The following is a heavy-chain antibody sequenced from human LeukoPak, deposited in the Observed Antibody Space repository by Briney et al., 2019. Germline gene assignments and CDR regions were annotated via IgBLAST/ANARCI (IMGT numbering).Heavy chain of an antibody. Sequence: SGGSLRLSCAASGFTFSSYAMSWVRQAPGKGLEWVSAISGSGGSTLYADSVKGRFTISRDNSKNTLYLQMNSLRAEDTAVYYCAKAKVVGATTDYWGQGTLVTVSS. D-gene: IGHD1-26*01. CDR3: AKAKVVGATTDY. J-gene: IGHJ4*02. CDR2: ISGSGGST. V-gene: IGHV3-23*01. CDR1: GFTFSSYA.